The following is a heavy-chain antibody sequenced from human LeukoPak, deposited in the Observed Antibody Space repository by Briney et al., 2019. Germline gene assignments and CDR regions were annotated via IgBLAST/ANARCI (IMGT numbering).Heavy chain of an antibody. Sequence: SQTLSLTCAISGDSVSSNSAAWNWIRQSPSRGLEWLGRTYHRSKWYNDYAVSVKSLITINPDTSKNQFSLQLNSVTPKDTAVYYCAREKRYSSGWNFDYWGQGTLVTVSS. CDR2: TYHRSKWYN. J-gene: IGHJ4*02. CDR3: AREKRYSSGWNFDY. D-gene: IGHD6-19*01. V-gene: IGHV6-1*01. CDR1: GDSVSSNSAA.